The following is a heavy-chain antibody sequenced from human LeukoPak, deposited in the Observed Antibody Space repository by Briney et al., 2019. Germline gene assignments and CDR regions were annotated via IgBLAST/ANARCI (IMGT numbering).Heavy chain of an antibody. CDR1: GFTFSSYG. CDR3: AKAFRGLREYYYYMDV. Sequence: PGGSLRLSCAASGFTFSSYGMHWVRQAPGKGLEWVSAISGSAVTTYYGDSVKGRFTISRDNSKNTLYLQMNSLRAEDTAVYYCAKAFRGLREYYYYMDVWGKGTTVTVSS. CDR2: ISGSAVTT. J-gene: IGHJ6*03. D-gene: IGHD3-16*01. V-gene: IGHV3-23*01.